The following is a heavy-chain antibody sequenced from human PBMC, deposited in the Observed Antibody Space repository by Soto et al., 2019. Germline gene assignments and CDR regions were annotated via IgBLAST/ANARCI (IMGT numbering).Heavy chain of an antibody. J-gene: IGHJ4*02. D-gene: IGHD3-22*01. CDR1: GFTFSSYG. CDR2: IWYDGSNK. Sequence: PGGSLRLSCAASGFTFSSYGMHWVRQAPGKGLEWVAVIWYDGSNKYYADSVKGRFTISRDNSKNTLYLQMNSLRAEDTAVYYCARDRRPYDSSGYYVDYWGQGTLVTVSS. CDR3: ARDRRPYDSSGYYVDY. V-gene: IGHV3-33*01.